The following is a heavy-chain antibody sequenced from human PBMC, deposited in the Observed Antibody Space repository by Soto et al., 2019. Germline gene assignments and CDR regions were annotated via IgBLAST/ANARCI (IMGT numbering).Heavy chain of an antibody. J-gene: IGHJ6*02. D-gene: IGHD3-10*01. CDR1: GFTVGSNY. CDR3: ARAVGSGSYYITQPVQGPYYYYGMDV. V-gene: IGHV3-66*01. Sequence: GGSLRLSCAASGFTVGSNYMNWVRQAPGKGLEWVSVIYSGGTTYYADSVKGRFTISRDNSKNTLYLQVHSLRAEDTAVYYCARAVGSGSYYITQPVQGPYYYYGMDVWGQGTTVTVSS. CDR2: IYSGGTT.